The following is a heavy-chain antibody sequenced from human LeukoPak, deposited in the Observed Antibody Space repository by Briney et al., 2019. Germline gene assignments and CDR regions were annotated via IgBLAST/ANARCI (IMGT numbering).Heavy chain of an antibody. CDR3: ARRVDSGFSFDF. CDR1: GYTFTNYW. D-gene: IGHD3-22*01. CDR2: IYAGDSDT. J-gene: IGHJ4*02. Sequence: RGESLKISCQGSGYTFTNYWIAWVRQMPGKGLEWMGIIYAGDSDTRYSPSFQGQVTISADRSISTAYLQWSSLKASDTAMYYCARRVDSGFSFDFWGQGTLVTVSS. V-gene: IGHV5-51*01.